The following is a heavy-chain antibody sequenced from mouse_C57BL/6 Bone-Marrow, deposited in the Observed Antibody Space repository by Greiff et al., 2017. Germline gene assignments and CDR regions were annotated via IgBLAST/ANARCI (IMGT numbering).Heavy chain of an antibody. D-gene: IGHD1-1*01. Sequence: QVQLQQPGAELVKPGASVKMSCKASGYTFTSYWITWMKQRPGQGLEWIGDIYPGSGSTNYNEKFKSKATLTVDTSSSTAYMQLSSLTSEDSAVYYCARSVYYCGYFDVWGTGTTVTVSS. CDR3: ARSVYYCGYFDV. CDR1: GYTFTSYW. CDR2: IYPGSGST. J-gene: IGHJ1*03. V-gene: IGHV1-55*01.